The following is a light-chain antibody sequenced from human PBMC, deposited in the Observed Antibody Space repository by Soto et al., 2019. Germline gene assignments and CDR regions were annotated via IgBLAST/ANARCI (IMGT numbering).Light chain of an antibody. CDR3: QQYNYYWT. Sequence: DIQMTQSPSSVSASVGDRVTITFRASQSISRWLAWYQQKPGKAPKLLIYDASNLESGVPPRFSGSGSGTEFSLTISSLQPDDFGTYYCQQYNYYWTFGQGTKVDI. CDR1: QSISRW. CDR2: DAS. J-gene: IGKJ1*01. V-gene: IGKV1-5*01.